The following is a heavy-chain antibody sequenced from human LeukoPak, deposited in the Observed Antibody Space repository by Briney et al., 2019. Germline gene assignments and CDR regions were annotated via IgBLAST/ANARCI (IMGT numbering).Heavy chain of an antibody. J-gene: IGHJ4*02. V-gene: IGHV4-39*07. D-gene: IGHD3-16*01. CDR1: GFSMSSSGSY. CDR2: IFYSGNT. Sequence: KPSETRSPTCTVSGFSMSSSGSYWGWTRQPPGKGLEWIGSIFYSGNTYNNPSLKSPITISVDTSKNQSSLRLSSVTAAEAAVYYCARDDYPYGGRTHPYFFDYWGQGTLVTVSS. CDR3: ARDDYPYGGRTHPYFFDY.